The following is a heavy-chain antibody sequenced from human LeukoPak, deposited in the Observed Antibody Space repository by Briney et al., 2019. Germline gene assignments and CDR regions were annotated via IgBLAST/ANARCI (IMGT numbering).Heavy chain of an antibody. CDR2: INHSGST. J-gene: IGHJ4*02. V-gene: IGHV4-34*01. CDR1: GGSFSGYY. Sequence: PSETLSLTCAVYGGSFSGYYWSWIRQPPGKGLEWIGEINHSGSTNYNPSLKSRVTISVDTSKNQFSLKLSSVTAADTAVYYCARSNGAHYFDYWGQGTLVTVSS. CDR3: ARSNGAHYFDY. D-gene: IGHD2-8*01.